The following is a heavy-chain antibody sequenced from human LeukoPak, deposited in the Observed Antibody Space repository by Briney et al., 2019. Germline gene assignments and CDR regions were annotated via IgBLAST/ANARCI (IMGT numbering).Heavy chain of an antibody. CDR3: ARDGTIFGVVNRFDY. CDR2: IIPIFGTA. V-gene: IGHV1-69*05. D-gene: IGHD3-3*01. J-gene: IGHJ4*02. CDR1: GYTFTNYD. Sequence: ASVKVSCKASGYTFTNYDINWVRQAAGQGLEWMGRIIPIFGTANYAQKFQGRVTITTDESTSTAYMELSSLRSEDTAVYYCARDGTIFGVVNRFDYWGQGTLVTVSS.